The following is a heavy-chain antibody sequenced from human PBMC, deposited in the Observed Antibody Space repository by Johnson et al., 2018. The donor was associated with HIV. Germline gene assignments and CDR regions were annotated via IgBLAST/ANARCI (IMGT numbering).Heavy chain of an antibody. D-gene: IGHD3-9*01. CDR1: GFTFSSYA. Sequence: VESGGGVVQPGRSLRLSCAASGFTFSSYAMHWVRQAPGTGLEWVAVIFSVGDVYYADSVNARFTISRDNSKNMVYLQMNSLRPEDTAVYYCARDGRDLVTRGSFDVWGQGTVVTVSS. J-gene: IGHJ3*01. V-gene: IGHV3-30*14. CDR3: ARDGRDLVTRGSFDV. CDR2: IFSVGDV.